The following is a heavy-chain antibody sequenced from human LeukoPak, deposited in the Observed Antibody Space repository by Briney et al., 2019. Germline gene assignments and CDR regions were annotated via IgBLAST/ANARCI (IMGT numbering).Heavy chain of an antibody. Sequence: SETLSLTCTVSGGSISSYYWSWIRQPPGKGLEWIGYIYYSGSTDYNPSLKSRVTISVDTSKNQFSLKLSSVTAADAAVYYCARGHITMVRGVSKLSYYFDYWGQGTLVTVSS. D-gene: IGHD3-10*01. V-gene: IGHV4-59*01. J-gene: IGHJ4*02. CDR1: GGSISSYY. CDR3: ARGHITMVRGVSKLSYYFDY. CDR2: IYYSGST.